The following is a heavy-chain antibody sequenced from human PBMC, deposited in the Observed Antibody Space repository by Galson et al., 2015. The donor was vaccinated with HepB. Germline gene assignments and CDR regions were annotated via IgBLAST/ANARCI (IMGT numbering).Heavy chain of an antibody. CDR1: GGTFSSYA. J-gene: IGHJ3*02. V-gene: IGHV1-18*01. CDR2: ISAYNRNT. D-gene: IGHD2-21*02. CDR3: ARDRAAYCGGDCLNIDDALDI. Sequence: SVKVSCKASGGTFSSYAISWVRQAPGQGLEWMGWISAYNRNTNYGQKLQGRVTMTTDTSTSTVYMELRSLRSDDTAVYYCARDRAAYCGGDCLNIDDALDIWGQGTMVTVSS.